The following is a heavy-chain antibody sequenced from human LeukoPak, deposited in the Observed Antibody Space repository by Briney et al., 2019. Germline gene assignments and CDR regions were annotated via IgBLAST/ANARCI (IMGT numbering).Heavy chain of an antibody. V-gene: IGHV3-30*02. Sequence: GGSLRLSCAASGFTFSSYGMHWVRQAPGKGLEWVAFIRYDGSNKYYADSVKGRFTISRDNSKNTLYLQMNSLRAEDTAVYYCARADIVVVPAQRSHYYYYMDVWGKGTTVTVSS. D-gene: IGHD2-2*01. CDR2: IRYDGSNK. CDR3: ARADIVVVPAQRSHYYYYMDV. CDR1: GFTFSSYG. J-gene: IGHJ6*03.